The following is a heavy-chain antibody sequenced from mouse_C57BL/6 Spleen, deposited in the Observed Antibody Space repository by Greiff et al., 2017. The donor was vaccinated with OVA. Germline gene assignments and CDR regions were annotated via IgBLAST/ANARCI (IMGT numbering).Heavy chain of an antibody. CDR1: GFSFTSYG. CDR3: AKKQEDEGMDY. J-gene: IGHJ4*01. V-gene: IGHV2-5*01. Sequence: VKVVESGPGLVQPSQSLSITCTVSGFSFTSYGVHWVRQSPGKGLEWLGVIWRGGSTDYNAAFMSRLSITKDNSKSHVFFKMNSLQADDTAIYYCAKKQEDEGMDYWGQGTSVTVSS. CDR2: IWRGGST.